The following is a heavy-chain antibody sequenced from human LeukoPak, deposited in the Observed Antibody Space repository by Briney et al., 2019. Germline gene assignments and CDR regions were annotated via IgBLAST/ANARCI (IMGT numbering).Heavy chain of an antibody. J-gene: IGHJ5*02. CDR1: GYTFTGYY. Sequence: ASVKVSCKASGYTFTGYYMHWVRQAPGQGLKWMGWINPNSGGTNYAQKFQGRVTMTRDTSISTAYMELSRLRSDDTAVYYCASSVTTVTTYWFDPWGQGTLVTVSS. V-gene: IGHV1-2*02. D-gene: IGHD4-17*01. CDR3: ASSVTTVTTYWFDP. CDR2: INPNSGGT.